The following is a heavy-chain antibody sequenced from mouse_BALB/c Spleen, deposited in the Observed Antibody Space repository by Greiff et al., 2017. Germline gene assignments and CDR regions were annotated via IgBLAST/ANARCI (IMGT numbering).Heavy chain of an antibody. D-gene: IGHD2-3*01. CDR3: TRERIYDGYPAWFAY. J-gene: IGHJ3*01. V-gene: IGHV6-6*02. Sequence: EVMLVESGGGLVQPGGSMKLSCVASGFTFSNYWMNWVRQSPEKGLEWVAEIRLKSNNYATHYAESVKGRFTISRDDSKSSVYLQMNNLRAEDTGIYYCTRERIYDGYPAWFAYWGQGTLVTVSA. CDR2: IRLKSNNYAT. CDR1: GFTFSNYW.